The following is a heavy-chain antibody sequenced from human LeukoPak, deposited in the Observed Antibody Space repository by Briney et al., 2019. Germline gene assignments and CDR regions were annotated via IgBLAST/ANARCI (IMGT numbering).Heavy chain of an antibody. J-gene: IGHJ3*02. CDR1: GYTLTELS. D-gene: IGHD3-22*01. CDR2: FDPEDGET. Sequence: ASVKVSCKVSGYTLTELSMHWVRQAPGKGLEWMGGFDPEDGETIYAQKFQGRVTMTEDTSTDTAYMELSSLRSEDTAVYYCATDPKNYYYDSSGYPIWGQGTMVTVSS. CDR3: ATDPKNYYYDSSGYPI. V-gene: IGHV1-24*01.